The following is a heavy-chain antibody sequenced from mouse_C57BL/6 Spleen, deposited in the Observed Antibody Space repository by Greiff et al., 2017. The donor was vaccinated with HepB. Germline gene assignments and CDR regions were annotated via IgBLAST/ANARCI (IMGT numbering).Heavy chain of an antibody. CDR3: ALTTVVAPFAY. D-gene: IGHD1-1*01. CDR2: IDPSDSYT. Sequence: QVQLKQPGAELVKPGASVKLSCKASGYTFTSYWMQWVKQRPGQGLEWIGEIDPSDSYTNYNQKFKGKATLTVDTSSSTAYMQLSSLTSEDSAVYYCALTTVVAPFAYWGQGTLVTVSA. CDR1: GYTFTSYW. J-gene: IGHJ3*01. V-gene: IGHV1-50*01.